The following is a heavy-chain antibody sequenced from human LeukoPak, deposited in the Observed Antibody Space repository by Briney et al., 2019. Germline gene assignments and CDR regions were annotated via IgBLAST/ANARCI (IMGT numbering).Heavy chain of an antibody. CDR2: ISFSGTT. D-gene: IGHD3-22*01. V-gene: IGHV4-59*08. Sequence: PSETLSLTCTVSGGSSSRYSWSWIRQPPGKGLEWIGYISFSGTTNYNPSLKSRVTISVDTSKDQVSLRLNSVTAADTAVYYCASLLDDSTGYYSYYGMDVWGQGTTVTVSS. CDR1: GGSSSRYS. CDR3: ASLLDDSTGYYSYYGMDV. J-gene: IGHJ6*02.